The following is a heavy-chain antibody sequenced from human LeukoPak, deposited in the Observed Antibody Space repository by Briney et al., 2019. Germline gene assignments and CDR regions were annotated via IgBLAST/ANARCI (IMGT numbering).Heavy chain of an antibody. J-gene: IGHJ5*02. CDR1: GGSISSRSYY. V-gene: IGHV4-61*02. CDR3: ARAVGSSESNWFDP. D-gene: IGHD1-26*01. CDR2: IYTSGSA. Sequence: SQTLSLTCTVSGGSISSRSYYRSWIRQPAGKGLEWIGRIYTSGSANYNPSLKSRVTISLDTSKNQFSLRLSSVTAADTAVYYCARAVGSSESNWFDPWGQGTLATVSS.